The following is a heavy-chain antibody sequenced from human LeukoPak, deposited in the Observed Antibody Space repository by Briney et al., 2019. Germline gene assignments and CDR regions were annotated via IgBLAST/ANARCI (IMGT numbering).Heavy chain of an antibody. CDR3: VSDNNVETGIDCLDP. D-gene: IGHD1-26*01. Sequence: GRSLRLSCAASGFTFCNYSTRSGSQAPGKGLVWVSRIDSDGKSTNYADSVKGRFTISRDNAKNTLYLQMNSLRVEDTAVYYCVSDNNVETGIDCLDPWGQGTLVTVSS. CDR2: IDSDGKST. J-gene: IGHJ5*02. CDR1: GFTFCNYS. V-gene: IGHV3-74*01.